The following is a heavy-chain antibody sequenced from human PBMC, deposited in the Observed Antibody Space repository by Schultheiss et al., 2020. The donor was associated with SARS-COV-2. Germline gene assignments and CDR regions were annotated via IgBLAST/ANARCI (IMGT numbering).Heavy chain of an antibody. Sequence: SETLSLTCTVSGGSISSGGYYWGWIRQPPGKGLEWIGYIYYSGSTNYNPSLKSRVTISVDTSKNQFSLKLSSVTAADTAVYYCARTLALFDAFDIWGQGTMVTVSS. V-gene: IGHV4-61*08. CDR1: GGSISSGGYY. CDR3: ARTLALFDAFDI. D-gene: IGHD3-10*01. J-gene: IGHJ3*02. CDR2: IYYSGST.